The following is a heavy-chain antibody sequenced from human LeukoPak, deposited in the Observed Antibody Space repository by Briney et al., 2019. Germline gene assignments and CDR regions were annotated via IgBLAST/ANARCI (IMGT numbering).Heavy chain of an antibody. CDR1: GGSISSSSYY. CDR2: IYHSGST. V-gene: IGHV4-39*07. Sequence: SETLSLTCTVSGGSISSSSYYWGWIRQPPGKGLEWIGEIYHSGSTNYNPSLKSRVTISVDKSKNQFSLKLSSVTAADTAVYYCARDKRLYSSSWSYGMDVWGQGTTVTVSS. CDR3: ARDKRLYSSSWSYGMDV. D-gene: IGHD6-13*01. J-gene: IGHJ6*02.